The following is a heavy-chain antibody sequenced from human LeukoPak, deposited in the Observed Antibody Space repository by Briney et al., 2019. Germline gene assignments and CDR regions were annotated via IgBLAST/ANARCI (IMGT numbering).Heavy chain of an antibody. V-gene: IGHV4-34*01. CDR3: ARTGYCSSTSCYLGAFDI. J-gene: IGHJ3*02. D-gene: IGHD2-2*01. CDR2: INHSGST. CDR1: GGSFSGYY. Sequence: PSETLSLTCAVYGGSFSGYYWSWIRQPPGKGLEWIGEINHSGSTNYNPSLKSRVTISVDTSKNQFSLKLSSVTAADTAVYYCARTGYCSSTSCYLGAFDIRGQGTMVTVSS.